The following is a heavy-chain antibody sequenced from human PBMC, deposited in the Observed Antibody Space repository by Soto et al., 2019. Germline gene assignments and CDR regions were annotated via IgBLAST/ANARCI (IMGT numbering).Heavy chain of an antibody. Sequence: QITLNESGPTVVRPTETLTLTCRFSGFSLTTSGVGVGWIRQSPGKAPEWLALIYWDDDKRYSASLKSRLTITKDTSKNQVVLTVSDVAPTDTATYYCAHRVLRTVFGLVTTTAIYFDFWGQGTPVAVSS. D-gene: IGHD3-3*01. V-gene: IGHV2-5*02. CDR1: GFSLTTSGVG. CDR3: AHRVLRTVFGLVTTTAIYFDF. CDR2: IYWDDDK. J-gene: IGHJ4*02.